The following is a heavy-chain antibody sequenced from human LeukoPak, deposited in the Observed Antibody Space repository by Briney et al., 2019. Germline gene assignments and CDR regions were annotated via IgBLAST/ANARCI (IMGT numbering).Heavy chain of an antibody. CDR3: ARGGARRGYYFDY. V-gene: IGHV4-59*08. CDR2: IYYSGST. D-gene: IGHD1-26*01. J-gene: IGHJ4*02. CDR1: GGSISSYY. Sequence: SETLSLTCTVSGGSISSYYWSWIRQPPGKGLEWIGYIYYSGSTNYNPSLKSRVTISVDTSKNQFSLKLSSVTAADTAVYYCARGGARRGYYFDYWGQGTLVTVPS.